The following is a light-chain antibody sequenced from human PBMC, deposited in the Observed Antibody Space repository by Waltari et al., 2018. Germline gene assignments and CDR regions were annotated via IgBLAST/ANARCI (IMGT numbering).Light chain of an antibody. Sequence: EIVMTQSPATLSVSPGERATLSCRASQSVSSNLAWYQQKPGQAPRLLIYGASTRATGIPARFSGSGSGTEFTLNISSMQSEDFAVYYCQQYNNWPPHPLTFGGGAKVEIK. CDR3: QQYNNWPPHPLT. V-gene: IGKV3-15*01. CDR1: QSVSSN. J-gene: IGKJ4*01. CDR2: GAS.